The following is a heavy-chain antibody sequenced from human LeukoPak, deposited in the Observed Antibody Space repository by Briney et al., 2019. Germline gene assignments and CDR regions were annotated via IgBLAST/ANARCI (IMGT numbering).Heavy chain of an antibody. CDR3: ARERVDYGDYEPHFDY. J-gene: IGHJ4*02. V-gene: IGHV3-30-3*01. CDR1: GFTFSSYA. Sequence: GGSLRLSCAASGFTFSSYAMHWVRQAPGKGLEWVAVISYDGSNKYYADSVKGRFTISRDNSKNTLYLQMNSLRAEDTAAYYCARERVDYGDYEPHFDYWGQGTLVTVSS. CDR2: ISYDGSNK. D-gene: IGHD4-17*01.